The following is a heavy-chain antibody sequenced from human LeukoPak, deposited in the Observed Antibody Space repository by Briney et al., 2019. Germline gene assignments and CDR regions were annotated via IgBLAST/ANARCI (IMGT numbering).Heavy chain of an antibody. CDR3: ARDFYVGSGSYYIGY. CDR1: GFTLSNYG. J-gene: IGHJ4*02. D-gene: IGHD3-10*01. CDR2: IWYDGTNK. Sequence: GGSLRLSCAASGFTLSNYGMHWVRQAPGKGLEWVAVIWYDGTNKYYADSVKGRFTISRDNSKNTLYLQMNSLRAEDTAVYFCARDFYVGSGSYYIGYWGQGTLVSVSS. V-gene: IGHV3-33*01.